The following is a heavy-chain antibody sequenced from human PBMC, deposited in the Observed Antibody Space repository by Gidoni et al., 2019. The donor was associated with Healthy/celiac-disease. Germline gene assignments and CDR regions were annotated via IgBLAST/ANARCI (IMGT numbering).Heavy chain of an antibody. V-gene: IGHV1-46*03. D-gene: IGHD4-17*01. J-gene: IGHJ5*02. Sequence: QVQLVQSGAEVKKPGASVKVSCKASGYTFTSYYMHWVRQAPGQGLEWMGIINPSGGSTSYEQKFQGRVTMTRDTSTSTVYMELSSLRSEDTAVDYCARGRGSGYGDYSWFDPWGQGTLVTVSS. CDR1: GYTFTSYY. CDR3: ARGRGSGYGDYSWFDP. CDR2: INPSGGST.